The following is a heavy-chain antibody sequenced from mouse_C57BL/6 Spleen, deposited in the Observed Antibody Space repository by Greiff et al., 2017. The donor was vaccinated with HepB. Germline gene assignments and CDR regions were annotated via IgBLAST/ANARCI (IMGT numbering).Heavy chain of an antibody. CDR1: GFTFSDYG. CDR3: AKSPQTGTWFAY. V-gene: IGHV5-17*01. CDR2: ISSGSSTI. J-gene: IGHJ3*01. Sequence: EVQRVESGGGLVKPGGSLKLSCAASGFTFSDYGMHWVRQAPEKGLEWVAYISSGSSTIYYADTVKGRFTISRANAKNTLFLQMTSLRSEDTAMYYCAKSPQTGTWFAYWGQGTLVTVSA. D-gene: IGHD4-1*01.